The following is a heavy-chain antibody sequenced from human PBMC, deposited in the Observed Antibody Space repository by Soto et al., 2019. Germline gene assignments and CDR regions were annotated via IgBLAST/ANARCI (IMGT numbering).Heavy chain of an antibody. V-gene: IGHV3-53*01. D-gene: IGHD2-21*01. CDR3: ARSPYCGTECNSGYLDF. J-gene: IGHJ4*02. Sequence: EVQLVESGGGLFQPGGSLRLSCATSGFVVDRNYMHWVRQAPGKGLEWVSVMYSDGKTYYAESVNSRFTISRDNSKNTVFLHMKSLRAEDTAVYFCARSPYCGTECNSGYLDFWGQGSLVTVSS. CDR2: MYSDGKT. CDR1: GFVVDRNY.